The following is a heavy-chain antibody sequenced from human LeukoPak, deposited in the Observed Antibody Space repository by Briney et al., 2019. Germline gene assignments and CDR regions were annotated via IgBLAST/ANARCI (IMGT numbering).Heavy chain of an antibody. CDR2: ISAYNGNT. Sequence: ASVKVSCKASGYTFTSYGISWVRQAPGQGLEWMGWISAYNGNTNYAQKLQGRVTMTTDTSTSTAYMEPRSLRSDDTAVYYCARDGGGAIAAATFDPWGQGTLVTVSS. V-gene: IGHV1-18*01. J-gene: IGHJ5*02. CDR3: ARDGGGAIAAATFDP. CDR1: GYTFTSYG. D-gene: IGHD6-13*01.